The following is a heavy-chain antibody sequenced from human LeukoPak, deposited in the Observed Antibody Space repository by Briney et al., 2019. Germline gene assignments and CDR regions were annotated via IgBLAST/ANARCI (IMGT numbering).Heavy chain of an antibody. CDR3: VREDGTTRYFDY. V-gene: IGHV3-30-3*01. D-gene: IGHD4-11*01. Sequence: PGRSLRLSCAASGFTFSSYAMHWVRQAPGKGLEWVAVISYDGSNKYYADSVKGRFTISRDNSKNTLYLQMNSLRAEDTAVYYCVREDGTTRYFDYWGQGTLVTVSS. J-gene: IGHJ4*02. CDR1: GFTFSSYA. CDR2: ISYDGSNK.